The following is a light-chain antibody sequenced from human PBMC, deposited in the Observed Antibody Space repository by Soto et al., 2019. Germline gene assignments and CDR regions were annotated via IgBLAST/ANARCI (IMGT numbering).Light chain of an antibody. V-gene: IGKV1-39*01. J-gene: IGKJ5*01. CDR2: VAS. Sequence: DIQMTQSPSSLSASVGARVPITCRASQGIRNDLGWYQQKPGKAPNLLIYVASSLQSEVPSRFSGSGSGTDFTLTITSLQPEDFATYYCQQSYGTPITFGQGTRLEIK. CDR1: QGIRND. CDR3: QQSYGTPIT.